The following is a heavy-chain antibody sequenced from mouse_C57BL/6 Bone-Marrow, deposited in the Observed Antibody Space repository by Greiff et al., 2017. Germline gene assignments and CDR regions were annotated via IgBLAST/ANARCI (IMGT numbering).Heavy chain of an antibody. J-gene: IGHJ3*01. CDR3: AKDDYALAWFAY. CDR2: IYPGSGST. CDR1: GYTFTSYW. D-gene: IGHD2-4*01. Sequence: QVQLQQPGAELVKPGASVKMSCKASGYTFTSYWITWMKQRPGQGLEWIGEIYPGSGSTNYNEKFKSKATLTVDTSSRTAYMQLSSLSSEDSAVYYSAKDDYALAWFAYWGQGTLVTVSA. V-gene: IGHV1-55*01.